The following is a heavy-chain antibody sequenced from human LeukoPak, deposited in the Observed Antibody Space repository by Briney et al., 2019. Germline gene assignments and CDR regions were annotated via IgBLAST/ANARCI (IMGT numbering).Heavy chain of an antibody. D-gene: IGHD2-15*01. Sequence: SVKVSCKASAGTFSSYAISWVRQDPGQELEWMGRIIPIFGTANYAQKFQGRVTITTDESTSTAYMEMSSLRSEDTAVYYCARDDCSGGSCYSDYWGQGTLVTVSS. CDR1: AGTFSSYA. V-gene: IGHV1-69*05. J-gene: IGHJ4*02. CDR3: ARDDCSGGSCYSDY. CDR2: IIPIFGTA.